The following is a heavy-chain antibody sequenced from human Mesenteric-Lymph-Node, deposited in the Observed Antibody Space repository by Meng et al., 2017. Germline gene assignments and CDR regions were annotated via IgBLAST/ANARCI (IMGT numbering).Heavy chain of an antibody. CDR2: MNPNSGNT. CDR1: GYTFTSYE. J-gene: IGHJ4*02. V-gene: IGHV1-8*01. D-gene: IGHD3-10*01. CDR3: ARGAFEFGIIDY. Sequence: ASVKVSCKASGYTFTSYEINWVRQATGQGLEWMGWMNPNSGNTGYAQKFQGRVTMTRNTSISTAYMELSSLRSEDTAVYYCARGAFEFGIIDYWGQGTLVTVSS.